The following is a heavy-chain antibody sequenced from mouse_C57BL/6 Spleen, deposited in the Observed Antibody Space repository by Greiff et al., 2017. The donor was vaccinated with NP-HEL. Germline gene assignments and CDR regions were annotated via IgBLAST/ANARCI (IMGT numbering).Heavy chain of an antibody. V-gene: IGHV1-54*01. D-gene: IGHD2-3*01. CDR1: GYAFTNYL. Sequence: QVQLKQSGAELVRPGTSVKVSCKASGYAFTNYLIEWVKQRPGQGLEWIGVINPGSGGTNYTEKFKGKATLTADKSSSTAYMQLSSLTSEDSAVYFCARERDYDGYFDYWGQGTTLTVSS. CDR2: INPGSGGT. CDR3: ARERDYDGYFDY. J-gene: IGHJ2*01.